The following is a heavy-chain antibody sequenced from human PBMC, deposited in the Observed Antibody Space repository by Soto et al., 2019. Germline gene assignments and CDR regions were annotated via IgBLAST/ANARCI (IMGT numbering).Heavy chain of an antibody. CDR2: ISSSSSYI. J-gene: IGHJ4*02. D-gene: IGHD6-19*01. CDR3: ARSSSGWYNANY. Sequence: PGGSLRLSCAASGFTFSSYSMNWVRQAPGKGLEWVSSISSSSSYIYYADSVKGRFTISRDNAKNSLYLQMNGLRAEDTAVYYCARSSSGWYNANYWGQGTLVTVSS. V-gene: IGHV3-21*01. CDR1: GFTFSSYS.